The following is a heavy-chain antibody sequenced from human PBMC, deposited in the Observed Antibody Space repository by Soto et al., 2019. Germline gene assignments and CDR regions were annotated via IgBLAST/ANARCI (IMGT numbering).Heavy chain of an antibody. CDR3: ARDGDIVVVVAATGHYYGMDV. Sequence: VQLVESGGGVVQPGRSLRLSCAASGFTFSSYGMHWVRQAPGKGLEWVAVIWYDGSNKYYADSVKGRFTISRDNSKNTLYLQMNSLRAEDTAVYYCARDGDIVVVVAATGHYYGMDVWGQGTTVTVSS. J-gene: IGHJ6*02. CDR2: IWYDGSNK. D-gene: IGHD2-15*01. CDR1: GFTFSSYG. V-gene: IGHV3-33*01.